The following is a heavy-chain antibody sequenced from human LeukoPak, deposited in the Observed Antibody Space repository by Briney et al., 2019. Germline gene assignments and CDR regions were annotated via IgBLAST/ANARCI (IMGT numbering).Heavy chain of an antibody. CDR2: IKQGGSEK. J-gene: IGHJ4*02. D-gene: IGHD3-22*01. CDR3: ARTSSRYYYDSSGYDFDY. V-gene: IGHV3-7*01. Sequence: PGGSLRLSCAASGFTFSSYWMSWVRQAPGKGLEWAANIKQGGSEKYYVDSVKGRFTISRDNAKNSLYLQMNSLRAEDTAVYYCARTSSRYYYDSSGYDFDYWGQGTLVTVSS. CDR1: GFTFSSYW.